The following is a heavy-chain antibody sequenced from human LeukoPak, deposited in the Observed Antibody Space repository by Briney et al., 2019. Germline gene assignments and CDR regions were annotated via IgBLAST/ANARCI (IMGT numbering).Heavy chain of an antibody. V-gene: IGHV3-49*04. CDR3: TTTVVVPAAIRGVIDY. D-gene: IGHD2-2*02. CDR1: GFTFGDYA. CDR2: ISSIAYGGTT. Sequence: GSVKVSCTASGFTFGDYAMSWVRQAPGQGLEWVGFISSIAYGGTTEYAASVKGRFTISRDDSKSIAYLQMNSLKTEDTAVYYCTTTVVVPAAIRGVIDYWGQGTLVTVSS. J-gene: IGHJ4*02.